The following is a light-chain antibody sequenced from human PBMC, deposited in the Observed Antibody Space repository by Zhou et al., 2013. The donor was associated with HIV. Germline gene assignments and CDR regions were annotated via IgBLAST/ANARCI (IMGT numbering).Light chain of an antibody. CDR2: GAS. CDR1: QSISSGH. V-gene: IGKV3-20*01. Sequence: EIVLTQSPGTLSLSPGERAALSCRASQSISSGHLAWYQQRLGQAPRLLIYGASSRATGVPDRFSGSGSGTDFTLTISRLEPEDSAVYFCQEYGGSPPITFGQGTRLEIK. J-gene: IGKJ5*01. CDR3: QEYGGSPPIT.